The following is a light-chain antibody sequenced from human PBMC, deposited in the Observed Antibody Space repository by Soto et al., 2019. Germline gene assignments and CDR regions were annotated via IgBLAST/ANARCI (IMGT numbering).Light chain of an antibody. V-gene: IGLV2-14*01. CDR3: SSYTSSSTTV. CDR2: EVS. Sequence: QSVLTQPASVSGSPGQSITISCTGTSSDVGGYNYVSWYQQHPGKAPKLMIYEVSNRPSGVSNRFSGSKSGNTASLTISGLQAEDEADYYCSSYTSSSTTVFGTGTKXTV. CDR1: SSDVGGYNY. J-gene: IGLJ1*01.